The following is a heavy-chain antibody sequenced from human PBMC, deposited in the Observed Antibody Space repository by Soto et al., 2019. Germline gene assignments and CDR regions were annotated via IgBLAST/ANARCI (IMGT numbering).Heavy chain of an antibody. CDR3: VRDLDGSGSYYTGY. Sequence: ASVKVSCKASGYMFISYGINWVRQAPGQGIEWMGWISAYNGNTKYAQNLQGRVNMTTDTSTSTAYMEMRILRSDDTAVYYCVRDLDGSGSYYTGYWGPGTLVTVSS. J-gene: IGHJ4*02. CDR1: GYMFISYG. V-gene: IGHV1-18*01. D-gene: IGHD3-10*01. CDR2: ISAYNGNT.